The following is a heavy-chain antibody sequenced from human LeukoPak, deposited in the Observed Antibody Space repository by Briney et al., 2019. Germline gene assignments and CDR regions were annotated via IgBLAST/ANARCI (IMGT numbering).Heavy chain of an antibody. CDR1: GYTFTSYY. Sequence: GASVKVSCKASGYTFTSYYMHWVRQAPGQGLEWMGIINPSGGSTSYAQKFQGRVTMTRDMSTSTVYMELSSLRSEDTAVYYCARAIIVVVTADAFDIWGQGTMVNVSS. J-gene: IGHJ3*02. V-gene: IGHV1-46*01. CDR3: ARAIIVVVTADAFDI. D-gene: IGHD2-21*02. CDR2: INPSGGST.